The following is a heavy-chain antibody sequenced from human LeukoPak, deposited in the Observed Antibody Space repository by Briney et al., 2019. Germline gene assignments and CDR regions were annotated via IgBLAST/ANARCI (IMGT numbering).Heavy chain of an antibody. D-gene: IGHD3-3*01. CDR1: GFSLSTSGVG. V-gene: IGHV2-5*02. J-gene: IGHJ5*02. CDR3: AHRKYDFWSGYFWFDP. Sequence: SGPTLVKPTQTLTLTCTFSGFSLSTSGVGVGWIRQPPGKAREWLALIYWDDDKRYSPSLKSRLTITKDTSKNQVVLTMTNMDPVDTATYYCAHRKYDFWSGYFWFDPWGQGTLVTVSS. CDR2: IYWDDDK.